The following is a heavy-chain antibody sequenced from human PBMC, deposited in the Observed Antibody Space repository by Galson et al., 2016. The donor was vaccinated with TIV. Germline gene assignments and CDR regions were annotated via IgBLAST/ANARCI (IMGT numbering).Heavy chain of an antibody. Sequence: SLRLSCAASGFTFEHYGMHWVRQAPGKGLEWVSGISSNSVYLGYADSVKGRFTISRDNAKKSLDLQMNSLRPEDTALYYCAKGRGYGYGYPQSYYYGVDVWGQGTTVTVSS. V-gene: IGHV3-9*01. CDR1: GFTFEHYG. J-gene: IGHJ6*02. CDR3: AKGRGYGYGYPQSYYYGVDV. CDR2: ISSNSVYL. D-gene: IGHD5-18*01.